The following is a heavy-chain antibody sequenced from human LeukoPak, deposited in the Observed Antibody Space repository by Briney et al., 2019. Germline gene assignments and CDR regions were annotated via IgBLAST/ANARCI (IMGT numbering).Heavy chain of an antibody. D-gene: IGHD3-10*01. CDR1: GYTFTSYG. CDR3: ARDPEFTTQPNWFDP. J-gene: IGHJ5*02. CDR2: ISAYNGNT. V-gene: IGHV1-18*01. Sequence: ASVKVSCKASGYTFTSYGISWVRQAPGQGLEWMGWISAYNGNTNYAQKLQGRVTMTTDTSTSTAYMELRSLRPDDTAVYYCARDPEFTTQPNWFDPWGQGTLVTVSS.